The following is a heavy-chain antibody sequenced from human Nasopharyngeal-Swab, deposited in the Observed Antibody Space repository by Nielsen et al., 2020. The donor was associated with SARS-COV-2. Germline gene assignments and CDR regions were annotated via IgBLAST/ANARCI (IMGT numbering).Heavy chain of an antibody. D-gene: IGHD3-22*01. Sequence: ASGKVSCKASGYTFTSYGISWVRQAPGQGLEWMGWISAYNGNTNYAQKLQGRVTITTDTSTSTAYMELRSLRSDDTAVYYCAREPYYDSSGYYYSDAFDIWGQGTMVTVSS. CDR1: GYTFTSYG. CDR2: ISAYNGNT. V-gene: IGHV1-18*01. J-gene: IGHJ3*02. CDR3: AREPYYDSSGYYYSDAFDI.